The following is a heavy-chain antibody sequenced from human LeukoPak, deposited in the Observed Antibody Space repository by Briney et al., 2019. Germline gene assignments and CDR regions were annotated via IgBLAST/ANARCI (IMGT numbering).Heavy chain of an antibody. CDR2: IIPIFGTA. CDR1: GGTFSSYA. CDR3: AGLGAREYSYGPGY. D-gene: IGHD5-18*01. J-gene: IGHJ4*02. Sequence: SVKVSCKASGGTFSSYAISWVRQAPGQGLEWMGGIIPIFGTANYAQKFQGRVTITTDESTSTAYMELSSLRSEDTAVYYCAGLGAREYSYGPGYWGQGTLVTVSS. V-gene: IGHV1-69*05.